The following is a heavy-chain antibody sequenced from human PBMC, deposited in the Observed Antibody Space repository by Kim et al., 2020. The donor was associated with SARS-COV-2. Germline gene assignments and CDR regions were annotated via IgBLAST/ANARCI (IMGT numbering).Heavy chain of an antibody. J-gene: IGHJ6*02. CDR1: GFTFSSYA. CDR2: ISYNGSNK. Sequence: GGSLRLSCAASGFTFSSYAMRWVRQAPGKGLEWVAVISYNGSNKYYADSVKGRFTISRDNSKNTLYLQMNSLRAEDTAVYYCARDDRLVVPVDYYYYGRDVWGQGPTVTLSS. CDR3: ARDDRLVVPVDYYYYGRDV. V-gene: IGHV3-30-3*01. D-gene: IGHD2-2*01.